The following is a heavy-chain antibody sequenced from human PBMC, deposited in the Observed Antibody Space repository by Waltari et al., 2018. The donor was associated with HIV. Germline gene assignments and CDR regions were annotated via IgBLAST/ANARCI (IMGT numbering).Heavy chain of an antibody. Sequence: QVQLVESGGGVVQPGRSLRLSCAASGFTFSSYGMHWVRQAPGKGLEWVAVIWYDGSNKYYADSVKGRFTISRDNSKNTLYLQMNSLRAEDTAVYYCARPAQVGAMSFDYWGQGTLVTVSS. CDR1: GFTFSSYG. D-gene: IGHD1-26*01. CDR3: ARPAQVGAMSFDY. V-gene: IGHV3-33*01. J-gene: IGHJ4*02. CDR2: IWYDGSNK.